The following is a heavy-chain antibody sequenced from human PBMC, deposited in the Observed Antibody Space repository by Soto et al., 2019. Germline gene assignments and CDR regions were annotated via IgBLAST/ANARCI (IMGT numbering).Heavy chain of an antibody. J-gene: IGHJ3*01. CDR1: GSTVGIGAHY. CDR3: ARHNYADRTFDF. V-gene: IGHV4-61*08. D-gene: IGHD3-22*01. CDR2: IQYSGDT. Sequence: PXETLLLTCVVSGSTVGIGAHYWSWIRQPPGSALEWIGYIQYSGDTNYNSSLKSRVSISVDRSRNRFSLKLTYVTAADTAFYYCARHNYADRTFDFWHRGTKGTVSS.